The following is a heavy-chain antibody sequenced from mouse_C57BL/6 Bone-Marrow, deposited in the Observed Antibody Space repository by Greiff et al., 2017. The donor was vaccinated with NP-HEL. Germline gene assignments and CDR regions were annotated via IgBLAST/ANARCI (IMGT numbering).Heavy chain of an antibody. Sequence: VQLQQSGAELARPGASVKLSCTASGYTFTSYGISWVKQRPGQGLEWIGEIYPRSGNTYYNEKFKGKATLTADKSSSTAYMELRSLTSEDSAVYFCGGCPGYWGQGTTLTVSS. J-gene: IGHJ2*01. V-gene: IGHV1-81*01. CDR1: GYTFTSYG. CDR3: GGCPGY. CDR2: IYPRSGNT.